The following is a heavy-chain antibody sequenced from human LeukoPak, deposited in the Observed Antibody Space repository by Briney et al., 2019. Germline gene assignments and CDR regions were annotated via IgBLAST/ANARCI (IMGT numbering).Heavy chain of an antibody. J-gene: IGHJ4*02. CDR3: ARGVLLWFGELFDY. CDR1: GGSISSGDYY. V-gene: IGHV4-30-4*01. Sequence: SQTRSLTCTVSGGSISSGDYYWSWIRQPPGKGLEWIGYIYYSGSTYYNPSLKSRVTISVDTSKNQFSLKLSSVTAADTAVYYCARGVLLWFGELFDYWGQGTLVTVSS. D-gene: IGHD3-10*01. CDR2: IYYSGST.